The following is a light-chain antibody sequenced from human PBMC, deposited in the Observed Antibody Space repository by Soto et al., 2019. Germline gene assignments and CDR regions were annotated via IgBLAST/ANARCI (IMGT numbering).Light chain of an antibody. J-gene: IGKJ5*01. CDR3: QQAYSFPIT. CDR2: KAS. V-gene: IGKV1-5*03. Sequence: DSQMTQCPSTLSGSVGDRVTITCRASQTISSWLAWYQQKPGKAPKLLIYKASSLESGVPARFSGSGSGTDFTLSINSLQPEDFATYYCQQAYSFPITFGQGTRLEIK. CDR1: QTISSW.